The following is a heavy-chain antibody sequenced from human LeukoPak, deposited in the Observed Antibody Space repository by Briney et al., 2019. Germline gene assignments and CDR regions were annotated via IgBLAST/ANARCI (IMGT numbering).Heavy chain of an antibody. D-gene: IGHD1-14*01. Sequence: GSLRLSCAASGFTFSSYEMNWVRQAPGRGLEWVSYIGNTGRTIYYADSVQGRFTIPRDNAKNSLYLQMNSLRAEDTAIYYCVRGDRYFFDSWGQGTLVTVSS. CDR3: VRGDRYFFDS. CDR1: GFTFSSYE. V-gene: IGHV3-48*03. CDR2: IGNTGRTI. J-gene: IGHJ4*02.